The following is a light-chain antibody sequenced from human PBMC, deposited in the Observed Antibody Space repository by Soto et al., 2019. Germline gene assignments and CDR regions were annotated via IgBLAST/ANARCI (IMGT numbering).Light chain of an antibody. CDR2: DAS. J-gene: IGKJ3*01. V-gene: IGKV3-11*01. CDR3: QLRGNWPRFT. CDR1: QSVSSN. Sequence: EIVLTQSPATLSLFPGERATLSCRASQSVSSNLAWYQQKPGQAPRLLIYDASNRATGIPARFSGSGSGTDFTLTISSLEPEDFAVYYCQLRGNWPRFTFGPGTKVDIK.